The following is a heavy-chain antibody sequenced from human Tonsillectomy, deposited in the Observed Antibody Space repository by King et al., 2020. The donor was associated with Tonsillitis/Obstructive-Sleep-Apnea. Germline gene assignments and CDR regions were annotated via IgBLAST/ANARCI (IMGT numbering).Heavy chain of an antibody. Sequence: QLVQSGPEVKKPGTSVKVSCKASGFTFTSSAVQWVRQARGQRLEWIGWIGVGSGNTNYAQKFQERVTITRDMSKSTAYMELSSLRSEDTAVYYCAAVSFWSGYYSFDYWGQGTLVTVSS. D-gene: IGHD3-3*01. CDR1: GFTFTSSA. CDR3: AAVSFWSGYYSFDY. J-gene: IGHJ4*02. CDR2: IGVGSGNT. V-gene: IGHV1-58*01.